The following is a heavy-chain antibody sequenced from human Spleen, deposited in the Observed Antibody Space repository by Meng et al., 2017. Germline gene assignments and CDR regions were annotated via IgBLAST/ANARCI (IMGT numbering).Heavy chain of an antibody. CDR1: GGSFSGYY. V-gene: IGHV4-34*01. J-gene: IGHJ4*02. CDR2: IYHSGST. D-gene: IGHD2/OR15-2a*01. Sequence: SETLSLTCDVHGGSFSGYYWSWIRQPPGKGLEWIGSIYHSGSTYYNPSLKSRVTISVDTSKNQFSLKLSSVTAADTAVYYCAREGIRPLDYWGQGTLVTVSS. CDR3: AREGIRPLDY.